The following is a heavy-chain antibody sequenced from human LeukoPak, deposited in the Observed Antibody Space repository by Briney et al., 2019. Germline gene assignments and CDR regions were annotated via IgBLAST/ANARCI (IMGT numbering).Heavy chain of an antibody. J-gene: IGHJ4*02. CDR3: AKDFFYYGSGSFSTLDY. Sequence: GGSLRLSCAASGFTFSSYWMHWVRQAPGKGLVWVSRINSDGSSTSYADSVKGRFTISRDNAKNTLYLQMNSLRAEDTAVYYCAKDFFYYGSGSFSTLDYWGQGTLVTVSS. V-gene: IGHV3-74*01. CDR1: GFTFSSYW. D-gene: IGHD3-10*01. CDR2: INSDGSST.